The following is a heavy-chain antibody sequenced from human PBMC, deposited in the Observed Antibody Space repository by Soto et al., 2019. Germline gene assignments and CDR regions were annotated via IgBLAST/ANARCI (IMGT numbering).Heavy chain of an antibody. CDR3: ARDRHRDIVLMRPDY. CDR2: IIPIFGTA. J-gene: IGHJ4*02. Sequence: ASVKVSCKASGGTFSIFAISWVRQAPGQGLEWMGGIIPIFGTANYAQKFQGRVTITADESTTTAFMELSSLRSEDTAVYYCARDRHRDIVLMRPDYWGQGTLVTVSS. V-gene: IGHV1-69*13. D-gene: IGHD2-8*01. CDR1: GGTFSIFA.